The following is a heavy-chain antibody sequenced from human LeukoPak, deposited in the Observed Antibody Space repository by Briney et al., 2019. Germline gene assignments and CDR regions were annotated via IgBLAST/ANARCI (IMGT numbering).Heavy chain of an antibody. D-gene: IGHD5-12*01. CDR2: ISTRGSTI. CDR1: GFTFSSYA. Sequence: GGSLRLSCAASGFTFSSYAMHWVRQAPGKGLEWVSYISTRGSTIYYADSVKGRFTISRDNAKNSLYLQMSSLRAEDTAVYYCARDLGPSYSEYDWRGIFDYWGQGTLVTFSS. V-gene: IGHV3-48*03. CDR3: ARDLGPSYSEYDWRGIFDY. J-gene: IGHJ4*02.